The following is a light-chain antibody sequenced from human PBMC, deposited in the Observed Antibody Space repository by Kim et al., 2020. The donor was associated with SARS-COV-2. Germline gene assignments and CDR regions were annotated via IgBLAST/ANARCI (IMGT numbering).Light chain of an antibody. V-gene: IGLV2-14*03. CDR1: SSNVGGYNY. CDR2: DVG. J-gene: IGLJ3*02. Sequence: QSALTQPASVSGSPGQSITIYCTGTSSNVGGYNYVSWYQQHPGKAPKLMIYDVGTRPSGVSDRFSGSKSGNTASLTISGLQTEDEADYYCSSYTTTTTRVFGGGTQLTVL. CDR3: SSYTTTTTRV.